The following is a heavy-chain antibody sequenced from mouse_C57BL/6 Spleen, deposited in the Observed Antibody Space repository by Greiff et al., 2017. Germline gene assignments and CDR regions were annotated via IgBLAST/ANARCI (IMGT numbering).Heavy chain of an antibody. CDR2: IDPSDSYT. Sequence: QVQLQQPGAELVRPGTSVTLSCKASGYTFTSYWMHWVKQRPGPGLEWIGVIDPSDSYTNYNQKFKGKATLSVDTSSSTAYMQLSSLTSEDSAVYYCARIPPITTVVATDYWGQGTTLTGSS. CDR3: ARIPPITTVVATDY. CDR1: GYTFTSYW. V-gene: IGHV1-59*01. J-gene: IGHJ2*01. D-gene: IGHD1-1*01.